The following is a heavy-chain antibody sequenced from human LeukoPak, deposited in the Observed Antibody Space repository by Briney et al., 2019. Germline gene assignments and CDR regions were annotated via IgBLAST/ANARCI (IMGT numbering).Heavy chain of an antibody. CDR3: ARDYPYYYDSSGYYSFDY. V-gene: IGHV3-66*01. CDR2: IHSGGST. CDR1: GFTVSTNY. J-gene: IGHJ4*02. D-gene: IGHD3-22*01. Sequence: GGSLRLSCAASGFTVSTNYMSWDRQAPGKGLEWVSVIHSGGSTYYADSVKGRFTISRDNSKNTLYLQMNSLRAEDTAVYYCARDYPYYYDSSGYYSFDYWGQGTLVTVSS.